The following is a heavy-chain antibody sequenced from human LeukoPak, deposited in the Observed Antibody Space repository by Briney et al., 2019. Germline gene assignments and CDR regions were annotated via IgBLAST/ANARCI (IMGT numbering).Heavy chain of an antibody. Sequence: PGGSLRLSCAASGFTFSSYSMTWVRQAPGKGLEWVSYINSGSSAIYYADSVKGRFTISRDNAKNSLFLEMNSLRAEDTAVYYCARDPDPYSGSYHFDYWGQGTLVTVSS. CDR2: INSGSSAI. J-gene: IGHJ4*02. V-gene: IGHV3-48*01. CDR3: ARDPDPYSGSYHFDY. D-gene: IGHD1-26*01. CDR1: GFTFSSYS.